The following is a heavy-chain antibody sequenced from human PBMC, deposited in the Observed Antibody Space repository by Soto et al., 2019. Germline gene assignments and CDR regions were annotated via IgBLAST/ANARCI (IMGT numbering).Heavy chain of an antibody. CDR1: GFTFNSYA. Sequence: DVQVLESGGDLVQPGGSLRLSCAASGFTFNSYAMSWVRQAPGKGLEWVSSVSAGGDMTYYSDSVKGRFTISRDNSNNALFLQMNSLRIEDTALYYCARGDLGGSVSPASYYYSGLDVWGQGTTVTVS. CDR3: ARGDLGGSVSPASYYYSGLDV. J-gene: IGHJ6*02. D-gene: IGHD3-10*01. V-gene: IGHV3-23*01. CDR2: VSAGGDMT.